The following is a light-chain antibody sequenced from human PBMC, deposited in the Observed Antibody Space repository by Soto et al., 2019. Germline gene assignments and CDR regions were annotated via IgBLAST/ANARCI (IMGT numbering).Light chain of an antibody. V-gene: IGLV2-11*01. CDR1: SSDVGGYNY. CDR2: DVT. Sequence: QSALTQPRSVSGSPGQSVTISCTGSSSDVGGYNYVSWYQQQPGKAPKLLIYDVTIRTSGVSARFSGSKSGNTASLTISGLQAEDDADYFCCSYEGTYTSFVFGTRTKVTVL. CDR3: CSYEGTYTSFV. J-gene: IGLJ1*01.